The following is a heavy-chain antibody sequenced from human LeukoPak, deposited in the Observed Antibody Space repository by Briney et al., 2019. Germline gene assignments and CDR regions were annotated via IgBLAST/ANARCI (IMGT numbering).Heavy chain of an antibody. CDR3: ARTTWIQLWYGPINWFDP. CDR2: IYYSGST. D-gene: IGHD5-18*01. V-gene: IGHV4-39*01. CDR1: GGSISSSSYY. Sequence: SETLSLTCTVSGGSISSSSYYWGWIRQPPGKGLEWIGSIYYSGSTYYNPSLKSRVTISVDTSKSQFSLKLSSVTAADTAVYYCARTTWIQLWYGPINWFDPWGQGTLVTVSS. J-gene: IGHJ5*02.